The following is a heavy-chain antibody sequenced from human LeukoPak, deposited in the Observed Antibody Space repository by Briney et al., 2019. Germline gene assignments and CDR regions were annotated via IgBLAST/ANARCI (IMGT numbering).Heavy chain of an antibody. J-gene: IGHJ5*02. CDR2: IYTSGST. CDR3: ARYRGWFDP. CDR1: GDSISSGSYY. Sequence: SETLSLTCTVSGDSISSGSYYWSWIRQPAGKGLEWIGRIYTSGSTNYNPSLKSRVTISVDTSKNQFSLKLSSVTAADTAVYYCARYRGWFDPWGQGTLVTVSS. V-gene: IGHV4-61*02.